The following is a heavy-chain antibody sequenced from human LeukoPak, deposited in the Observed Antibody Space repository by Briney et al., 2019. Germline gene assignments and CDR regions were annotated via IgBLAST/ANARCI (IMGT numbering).Heavy chain of an antibody. J-gene: IGHJ4*02. Sequence: PGGSLRLSCAASGFTFSSYGMHWVRQAPGKGLEWVAVISYDGSNKYYADSVKGRFTISRDNSKNTLYLQMNSLRAEGTAVYYCAKDVVWQLDYYFDYWGQGTLVTVSS. CDR2: ISYDGSNK. D-gene: IGHD6-6*01. CDR1: GFTFSSYG. V-gene: IGHV3-30*18. CDR3: AKDVVWQLDYYFDY.